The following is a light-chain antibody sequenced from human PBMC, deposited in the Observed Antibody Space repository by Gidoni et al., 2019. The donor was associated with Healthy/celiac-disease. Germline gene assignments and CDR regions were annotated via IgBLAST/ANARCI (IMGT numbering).Light chain of an antibody. J-gene: IGKJ3*01. CDR1: QDISNY. Sequence: DIPMTQSPSSLSASVGDRVTITCQASQDISNYLNWYQQKPGKAPKLLIYDASNLETGVPSRFSGSGSGTDFTCTISSLQPEDIATYYCQQYDNLSFTFGPGTKVDIK. V-gene: IGKV1-33*01. CDR2: DAS. CDR3: QQYDNLSFT.